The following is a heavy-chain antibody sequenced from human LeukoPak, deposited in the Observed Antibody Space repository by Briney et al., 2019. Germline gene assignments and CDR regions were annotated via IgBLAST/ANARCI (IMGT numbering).Heavy chain of an antibody. V-gene: IGHV3-20*01. Sequence: PGGSLRLSCAASGFTFDDYGMSWVRQAPGKGLEWVSGINWNGGSTGYADSVKRRFTISRDNAKNSLYLQMNSLRAEDTALYHCARNTAAGLFDYWGQGTLVTVSS. CDR2: INWNGGST. CDR3: ARNTAAGLFDY. J-gene: IGHJ4*02. CDR1: GFTFDDYG. D-gene: IGHD6-13*01.